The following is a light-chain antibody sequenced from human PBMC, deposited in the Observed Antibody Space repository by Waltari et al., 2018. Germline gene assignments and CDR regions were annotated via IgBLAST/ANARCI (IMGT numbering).Light chain of an antibody. CDR2: SNN. J-gene: IGLJ3*02. V-gene: IGLV1-44*01. CDR3: AAWDDSLNGWV. Sequence: QSVLTQPPSASGTPGQRVTISCSGSSSNIGGNTVKWYQQLPGTAPKLLIHSNNQRPSGVPDRFSGSKSGTSASLAISGLQSEDEAEYYCAAWDDSLNGWVFGGRTKLTVL. CDR1: SSNIGGNT.